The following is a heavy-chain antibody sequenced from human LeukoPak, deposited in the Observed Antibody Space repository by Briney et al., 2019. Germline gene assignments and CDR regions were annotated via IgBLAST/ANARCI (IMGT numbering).Heavy chain of an antibody. CDR1: GGSISSGDYY. D-gene: IGHD4-17*01. J-gene: IGHJ4*02. V-gene: IGHV4-30-4*01. CDR2: IYYSGSI. Sequence: SQTLSLTCTVSGGSISSGDYYWSWIRQPPGKGLEWIGYIYYSGSIYYNPSLKSRVTISVDTSKSQFSLKLSSVTAADTAVYYCAREQNDYGDFDYWGQGTLVTVSS. CDR3: AREQNDYGDFDY.